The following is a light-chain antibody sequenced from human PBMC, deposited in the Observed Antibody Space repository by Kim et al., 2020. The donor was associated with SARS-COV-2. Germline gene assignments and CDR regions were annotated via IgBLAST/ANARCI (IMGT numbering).Light chain of an antibody. CDR2: QDS. J-gene: IGLJ2*01. CDR3: QAWDSSTEVV. CDR1: KLGDKY. V-gene: IGLV3-1*01. Sequence: SYELTQPPSVSVSPGQTARITCSGDKLGDKYACWYQQKPGKSPVLVIYQDSKRPSGIPERFSGSNSGNTATLTISGTQAVDEADYYCQAWDSSTEVVFGG.